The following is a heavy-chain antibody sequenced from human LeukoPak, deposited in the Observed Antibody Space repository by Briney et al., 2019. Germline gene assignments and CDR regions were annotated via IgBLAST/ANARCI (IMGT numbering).Heavy chain of an antibody. V-gene: IGHV3-23*01. Sequence: GGSLRLSCAASGFTFSSYAMSWVRQAPGKGLEWVSAISGSGGSTYYADSVKGRFTISRDNSKNSLYLQMNSLRAEDTAVYYCARQPREIAVAGPDAFDIWGQGTMVTVSS. CDR1: GFTFSSYA. D-gene: IGHD6-19*01. CDR2: ISGSGGST. J-gene: IGHJ3*02. CDR3: ARQPREIAVAGPDAFDI.